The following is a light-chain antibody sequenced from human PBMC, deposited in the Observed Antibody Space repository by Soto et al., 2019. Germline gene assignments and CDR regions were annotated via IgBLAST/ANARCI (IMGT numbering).Light chain of an antibody. J-gene: IGKJ1*01. CDR1: QGISSY. CDR3: RQYYSYPRT. V-gene: IGKV1-8*01. CDR2: AAS. Sequence: AIRMTQSPSSFSASTGDRVTITCRASQGISSYLAWYQQKPGKAPKLLIYAASNLQSGVPSRFSGSGSGTDFTLTISCLQSEDFATYYGRQYYSYPRTFGQGTKLEIK.